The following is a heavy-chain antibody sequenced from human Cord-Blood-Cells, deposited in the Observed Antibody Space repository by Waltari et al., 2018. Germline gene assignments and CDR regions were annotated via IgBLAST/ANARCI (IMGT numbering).Heavy chain of an antibody. Sequence: QVQLVQSGAEVKKPGASVKLSCKASGYTFTRYGISWVGPPPGQGLEWMGWISAYNGNTNYAQKLQGRVTMTTDTSTSTAYMELRSLRSDDTAVYYCATGATASNYDILTGYSDYWGQGTLVTVSS. D-gene: IGHD3-9*01. CDR1: GYTFTRYG. CDR2: ISAYNGNT. V-gene: IGHV1-18*04. CDR3: ATGATASNYDILTGYSDY. J-gene: IGHJ4*02.